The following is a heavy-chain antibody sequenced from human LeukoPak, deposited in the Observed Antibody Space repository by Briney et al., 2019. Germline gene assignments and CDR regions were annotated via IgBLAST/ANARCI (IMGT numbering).Heavy chain of an antibody. Sequence: GGSLRLSCAASGFALSSYAMSWVRQAPGKGLEWVANIKQDGSEKYYVDSVKGRFTISRDNAKNSLYLQMNSLRAEDTAVYYCARGRTWSGYPTNYYYYYYMDVWGKGTTVTVSS. CDR2: IKQDGSEK. V-gene: IGHV3-7*01. J-gene: IGHJ6*03. D-gene: IGHD3-3*01. CDR3: ARGRTWSGYPTNYYYYYYMDV. CDR1: GFALSSYA.